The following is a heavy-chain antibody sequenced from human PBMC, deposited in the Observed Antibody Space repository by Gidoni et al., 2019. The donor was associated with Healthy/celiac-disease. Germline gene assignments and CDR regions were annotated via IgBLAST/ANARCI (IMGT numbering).Heavy chain of an antibody. Sequence: EVQLVESGGGLVKPGGSLRLSRAASGFTSSNAWMSWVRQAPGKGLEWVGRIKSKTDGGTTDYAAPVKGRFTISRDDSKNTLYLQMNSLKTEDTAVYYCTTGVGAPTFDYWGQGTLVTVSS. CDR1: GFTSSNAW. CDR3: TTGVGAPTFDY. CDR2: IKSKTDGGTT. V-gene: IGHV3-15*01. J-gene: IGHJ4*02. D-gene: IGHD1-26*01.